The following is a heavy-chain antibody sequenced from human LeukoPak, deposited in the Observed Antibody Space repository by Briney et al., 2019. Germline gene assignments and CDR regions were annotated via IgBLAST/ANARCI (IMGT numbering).Heavy chain of an antibody. CDR2: IYYSGST. CDR1: GGSISSYY. D-gene: IGHD2-15*01. CDR3: ARVNCGGSCYSPGFDY. Sequence: SQTLSLTCTVSGGSISSYYWSWIRQPPGKGLEWIGYIYYSGSTNYNPSLKSRVTISVDTSKNQLSLKLSSVTAADTAVYYCARVNCGGSCYSPGFDYWGQGTLVTVSS. V-gene: IGHV4-59*01. J-gene: IGHJ4*02.